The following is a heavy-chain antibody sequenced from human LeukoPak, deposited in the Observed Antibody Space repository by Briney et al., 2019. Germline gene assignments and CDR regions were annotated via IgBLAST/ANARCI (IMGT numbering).Heavy chain of an antibody. V-gene: IGHV4-39*01. Sequence: SETLSLTCTVSGGSISSSSYYWGWIRQPPGKGLEWIGSIYYSGSTYYNPSLKSRVTISVDTSKNQFSLKLSSVTAADTAVYYCASPMAWAHNRRDSDYWGLGTLVTVSS. CDR2: IYYSGST. CDR1: GGSISSSSYY. CDR3: ASPMAWAHNRRDSDY. J-gene: IGHJ4*02. D-gene: IGHD5-24*01.